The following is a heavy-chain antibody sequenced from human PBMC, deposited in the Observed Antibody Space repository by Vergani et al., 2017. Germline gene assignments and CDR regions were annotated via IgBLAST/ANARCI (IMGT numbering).Heavy chain of an antibody. CDR3: ARGGCSSTSCYRDNWFDP. Sequence: QVQLVQSGAEVKKPGASVKVSCKASGYTFTGYYMHWVRQDPGQGLEWMGWINPNSGGTNYAQKFQGRVTMTRDTSISTAYMELSRLRSDDTAVYYCARGGCSSTSCYRDNWFDPWGQGTLVTVSS. CDR1: GYTFTGYY. D-gene: IGHD2-2*01. CDR2: INPNSGGT. J-gene: IGHJ5*02. V-gene: IGHV1-2*02.